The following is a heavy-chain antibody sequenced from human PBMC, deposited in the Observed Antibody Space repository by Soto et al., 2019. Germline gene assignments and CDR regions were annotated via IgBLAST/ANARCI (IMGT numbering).Heavy chain of an antibody. CDR3: ARVRGDSSGSYYFDY. CDR1: GFSLSDYY. D-gene: IGHD3-22*01. J-gene: IGHJ4*02. CDR2: ISSSGSTT. V-gene: IGHV3-11*01. Sequence: LRLSCAASGFSLSDYYMSWIRQAPGEGLEWVSYISSSGSTTHYADSVKGRFTITKDNAKNSVYLQMNSLRAEDTAVYYCARVRGDSSGSYYFDYWGQGTLVTVSS.